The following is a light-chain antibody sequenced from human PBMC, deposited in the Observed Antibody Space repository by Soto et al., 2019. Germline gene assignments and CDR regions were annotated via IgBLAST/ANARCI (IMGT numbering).Light chain of an antibody. Sequence: EIVMTQSPATLSVSPGERATLSCRASQCVSSKLAWYQQKPGQAPRLLIYAASTRATGIPARFSGSGSGTEFTLTITRLQSEDFAVYYCQQYSNWPPYTFGQGTKLEIK. J-gene: IGKJ2*01. V-gene: IGKV3-15*01. CDR2: AAS. CDR3: QQYSNWPPYT. CDR1: QCVSSK.